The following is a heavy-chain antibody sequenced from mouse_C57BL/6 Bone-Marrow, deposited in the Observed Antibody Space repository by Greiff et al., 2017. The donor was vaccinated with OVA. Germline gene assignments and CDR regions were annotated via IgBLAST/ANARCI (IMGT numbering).Heavy chain of an antibody. J-gene: IGHJ3*01. V-gene: IGHV1-81*01. CDR3: AREYDYDAWFAY. D-gene: IGHD2-4*01. Sequence: VQLQESGAELARPGASVKLSCKASGYTFTSYGISWVKQRTGQGLEWIGEIYPRSGNTYYNEKFKGKATLTADKSSSTAYMGLRSLTSEDSAVYFCAREYDYDAWFAYWGQGTLVTVSA. CDR2: IYPRSGNT. CDR1: GYTFTSYG.